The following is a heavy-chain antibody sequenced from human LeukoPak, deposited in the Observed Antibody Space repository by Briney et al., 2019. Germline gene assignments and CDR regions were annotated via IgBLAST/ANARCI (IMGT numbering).Heavy chain of an antibody. CDR2: ISSSCSTV. V-gene: IGHV3-11*01. CDR3: ARDQGASKADIVVVPAAYYYYYGMDV. D-gene: IGHD2-2*01. J-gene: IGHJ6*02. CDR1: GFTFSDYY. Sequence: PGGSLRLSCEASGFTFSDYYMSWIRQAPGKGLEWVSYISSSCSTVYYADYVKGRFTISRDNAKNSLYLKMNSLRAEDTAVYYCARDQGASKADIVVVPAAYYYYYGMDVWGQGTTVTVSS.